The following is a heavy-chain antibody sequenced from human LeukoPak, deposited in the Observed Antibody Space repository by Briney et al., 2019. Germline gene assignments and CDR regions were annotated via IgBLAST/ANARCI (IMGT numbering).Heavy chain of an antibody. CDR2: ISGGST. J-gene: IGHJ4*02. D-gene: IGHD3-22*01. Sequence: GGSLRLSCAASGFTFSSYGMHWVRQAPGKGLEWVSSISGGSTYYADSRKGRFTISRDNSKNTLYLQMNSLRAEDTAVYYCAKDPGYYDSSGYYYNNYWGQGTLVTVSS. CDR1: GFTFSSYG. V-gene: IGHV3-38-3*01. CDR3: AKDPGYYDSSGYYYNNY.